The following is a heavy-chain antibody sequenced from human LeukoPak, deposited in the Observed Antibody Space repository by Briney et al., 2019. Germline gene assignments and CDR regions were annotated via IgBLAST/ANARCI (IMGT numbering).Heavy chain of an antibody. D-gene: IGHD3-22*01. CDR2: INSSSSYI. V-gene: IGHV3-21*01. CDR1: GFTFSSYS. CDR3: ARHSIDDSSGYYYYYYGMDV. Sequence: PGGSLRLSCAAYGFTFSSYSMNWVRQAPGKGLEWVSSINSSSSYIYYADSVKGRFTISRDNAKNSLYLQMNSLRAEDTAVYYCARHSIDDSSGYYYYYYGMDVWGQGTTVTVSS. J-gene: IGHJ6*02.